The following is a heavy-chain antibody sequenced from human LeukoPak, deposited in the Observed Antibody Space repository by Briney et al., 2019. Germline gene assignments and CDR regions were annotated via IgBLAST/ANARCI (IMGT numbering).Heavy chain of an antibody. D-gene: IGHD5-18*01. CDR1: GFTFSSYS. CDR3: ARALSYSYGSMDF. Sequence: GGSLRLSCAASGFTFSSYSMNWVRQAPGKGLEWVSSISSDSKYIYNADSVKGRFTISRDNAKNSLYLQMNSLRAEDTAVYYCARALSYSYGSMDFWGQGTLVIVSS. V-gene: IGHV3-21*01. CDR2: ISSDSKYI. J-gene: IGHJ4*02.